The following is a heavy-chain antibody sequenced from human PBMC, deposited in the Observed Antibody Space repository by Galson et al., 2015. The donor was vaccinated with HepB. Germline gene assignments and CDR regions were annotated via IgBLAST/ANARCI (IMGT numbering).Heavy chain of an antibody. Sequence: LRLSCAASGFTFSDYYMSWIRQAPGKGLEWVSYISSNSSYTNYADSVKGRFTISRDNAKNSLYLQMNSLRAEDTAVYYCARGHFDYYDSSGYQGGYFDYWGQGTLVTVSS. J-gene: IGHJ4*02. CDR3: ARGHFDYYDSSGYQGGYFDY. CDR2: ISSNSSYT. D-gene: IGHD3-22*01. V-gene: IGHV3-11*06. CDR1: GFTFSDYY.